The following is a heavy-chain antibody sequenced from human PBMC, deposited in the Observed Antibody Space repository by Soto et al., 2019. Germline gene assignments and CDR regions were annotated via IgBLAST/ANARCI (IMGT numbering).Heavy chain of an antibody. Sequence: GGSLRLSCAAPGFRFSSCAMSWVRQAPGQGPEWLSVISASGGSAYYADSVRGRFTISRDNSKNTLYLQMKSLGAEDTAVYYCASSSALWHGMDAWGQGTTVTVSS. D-gene: IGHD6-6*01. CDR3: ASSSALWHGMDA. J-gene: IGHJ6*02. CDR1: GFRFSSCA. CDR2: ISASGGSA. V-gene: IGHV3-23*01.